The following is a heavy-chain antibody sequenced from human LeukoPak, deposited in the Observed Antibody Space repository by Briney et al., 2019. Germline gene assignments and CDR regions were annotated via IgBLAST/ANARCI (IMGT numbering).Heavy chain of an antibody. V-gene: IGHV4-39*01. CDR2: IYYSGST. J-gene: IGHJ4*02. CDR1: GGSISSSSYY. D-gene: IGHD5-18*01. CDR3: ARLEGGYSYGYLNY. Sequence: SETLSLTCTVSGGSISSSSYYWGWIRQPPGKGLEWIGSIYYSGSTYYNPSLKSRVTISVDTSKNQFSLKLSSVTAADTAVYYCARLEGGYSYGYLNYWGQGTLVTVSS.